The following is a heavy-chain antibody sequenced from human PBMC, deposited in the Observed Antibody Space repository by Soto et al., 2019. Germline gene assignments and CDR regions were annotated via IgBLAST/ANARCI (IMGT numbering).Heavy chain of an antibody. CDR1: GFTFSSYG. CDR3: ARGTGHYYYCMDV. CDR2: IWYDGSNK. J-gene: IGHJ6*02. Sequence: GGSLRLSCAASGFTFSSYGLHWVRQAPGKGLEWVALIWYDGSNKYYADSVKGRFTISRENSKNTLDLQMNSLSAEDTAVYYCARGTGHYYYCMDVWGQGTKVTVSS. D-gene: IGHD3-9*01. V-gene: IGHV3-33*01.